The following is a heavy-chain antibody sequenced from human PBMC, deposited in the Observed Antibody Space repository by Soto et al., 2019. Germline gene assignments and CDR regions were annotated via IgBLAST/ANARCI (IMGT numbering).Heavy chain of an antibody. V-gene: IGHV4-4*02. Sequence: SETLCLTCSVSVGSVSISNRSCCLRQPPVKGLEWIGEIYHSGSTTYNPSLKSRATISVDKSENQFSLRLKSVTAADAAVYYCASVGSDYDNSGYYLPWGPGTLVPVSS. CDR1: VGSVSISNR. J-gene: IGHJ5*02. CDR2: IYHSGST. D-gene: IGHD3-22*01. CDR3: ASVGSDYDNSGYYLP.